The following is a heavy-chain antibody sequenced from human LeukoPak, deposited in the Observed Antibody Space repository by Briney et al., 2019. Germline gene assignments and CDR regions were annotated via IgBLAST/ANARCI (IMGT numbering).Heavy chain of an antibody. J-gene: IGHJ6*03. Sequence: PGGSLRLSCAASGFTFSSYWMSWVRQAAGKGLEWGANIKQDGSEKYYVDSVKGRFTISRDNAKNSLYLQMNSLRAEDTAVYYCARVSRCSSTSCYWNYYYYYMDVWGKGTTVTVSS. D-gene: IGHD2-2*01. CDR2: IKQDGSEK. CDR3: ARVSRCSSTSCYWNYYYYYMDV. V-gene: IGHV3-7*01. CDR1: GFTFSSYW.